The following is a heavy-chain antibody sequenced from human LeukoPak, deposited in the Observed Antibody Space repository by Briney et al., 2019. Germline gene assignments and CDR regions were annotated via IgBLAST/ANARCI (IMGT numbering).Heavy chain of an antibody. CDR3: ARTGGGNGYFDY. Sequence: GSLRLSCAASGFTFSSYEMNWVRQAPGKGLEWIGNIYYSGSTYYNPSLKSRVTVSVDTSKNQFSLKLSSVTAADTAVYYCARTGGGNGYFDYWGQGTLVTVSS. V-gene: IGHV4-59*04. D-gene: IGHD4-23*01. CDR1: GFTFSSYE. CDR2: IYYSGST. J-gene: IGHJ4*02.